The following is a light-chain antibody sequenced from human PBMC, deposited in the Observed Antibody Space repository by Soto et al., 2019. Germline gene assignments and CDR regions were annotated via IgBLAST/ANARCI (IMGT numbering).Light chain of an antibody. CDR2: DAS. CDR1: QTVSNSY. V-gene: IGKV3-20*01. J-gene: IGKJ1*01. Sequence: EIVLTQSPGTLSLSPGERATLSCRASQTVSNSYLACYQEKPGHAPRLLSFDASTRATVILDRFSCSGSATYFNLNISILEPEDFAVYYCQQYGSSPQTFGQGTTVETK. CDR3: QQYGSSPQT.